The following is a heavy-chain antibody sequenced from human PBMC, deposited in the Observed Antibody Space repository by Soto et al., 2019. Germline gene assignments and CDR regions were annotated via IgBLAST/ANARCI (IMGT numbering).Heavy chain of an antibody. CDR1: GGSISSGDYY. J-gene: IGHJ5*02. CDR3: ARDSYYGSGSYDGWFDP. V-gene: IGHV4-30-4*01. Sequence: SETLSLTCTVSGGSISSGDYYWSWIRQPPGKGLEWIGYIYYSGGTYYNPSLKSRVTISVDTSKNQFSLKLSSVTAADTAVYYCARDSYYGSGSYDGWFDPWGQGTLVTVSS. CDR2: IYYSGGT. D-gene: IGHD3-10*01.